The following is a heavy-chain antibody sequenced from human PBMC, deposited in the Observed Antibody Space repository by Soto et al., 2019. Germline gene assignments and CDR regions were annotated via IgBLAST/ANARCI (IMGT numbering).Heavy chain of an antibody. J-gene: IGHJ4*02. Sequence: GGSLRLSCAASGFTFSNAWMNWVRQAPGKGLEWVGRIKNKTDGETTDYAAPVKGRFTISRDDSKNTLYLQMNSLKTEDTAVYYCTTAMGDYWGQGTLVTVSS. D-gene: IGHD3-16*01. CDR3: TTAMGDY. CDR2: IKNKTDGETT. V-gene: IGHV3-15*07. CDR1: GFTFSNAW.